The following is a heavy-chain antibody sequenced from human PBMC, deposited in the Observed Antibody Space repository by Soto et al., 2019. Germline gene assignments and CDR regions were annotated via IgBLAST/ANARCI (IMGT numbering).Heavy chain of an antibody. J-gene: IGHJ6*02. CDR1: GGSFSGYY. CDR2: INHSGST. Sequence: SETLSLTCAVYGGSFSGYYWSWIRQPPGKGLEWIGEINHSGSTNYNPSLKSRVTISVDTSKNQFSLKLSSVTAADTAVYYCARGAGSGSGWYKYYYGMDVWGQGTTVTVSS. V-gene: IGHV4-34*01. D-gene: IGHD6-19*01. CDR3: ARGAGSGSGWYKYYYGMDV.